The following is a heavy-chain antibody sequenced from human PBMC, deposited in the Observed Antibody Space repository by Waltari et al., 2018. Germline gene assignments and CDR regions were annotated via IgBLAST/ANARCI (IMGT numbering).Heavy chain of an antibody. Sequence: QVQLVESGGGVVQPGRSLRLSCAASGFTFSSYGMHWVRQAPGKGLGWVAVIWYDGSNKYYADSVKGRFTISRDNSKNTLYLQMNSLRAEDTAVYYCARALLIAAAGQFGYWGQGTLVTVSS. J-gene: IGHJ4*02. V-gene: IGHV3-33*01. CDR3: ARALLIAAAGQFGY. CDR1: GFTFSSYG. D-gene: IGHD6-13*01. CDR2: IWYDGSNK.